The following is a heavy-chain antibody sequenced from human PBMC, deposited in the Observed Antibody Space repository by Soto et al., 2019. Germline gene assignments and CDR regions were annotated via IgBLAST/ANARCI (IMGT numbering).Heavy chain of an antibody. CDR2: ISYDGSNK. CDR1: GFTFSSYA. D-gene: IGHD2-15*01. V-gene: IGHV3-30-3*01. Sequence: QPGGSLRLSCAASGFTFSSYAMHWVRQAPGKGLEWVAVISYDGSNKYYADSVKGRFTISRDNSKNTLYLQVNSLRAEDMAVYYCARDGAGIIELRHYYYGMDVWGQGTTVTVSS. J-gene: IGHJ6*02. CDR3: ARDGAGIIELRHYYYGMDV.